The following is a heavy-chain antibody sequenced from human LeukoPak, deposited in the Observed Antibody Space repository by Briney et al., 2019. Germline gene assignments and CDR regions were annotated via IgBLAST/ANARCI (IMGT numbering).Heavy chain of an antibody. J-gene: IGHJ6*03. D-gene: IGHD3-3*01. Sequence: GGSLRLSCAASGFTFSSYSMNWVRQAPGKGLEWVSSISSSSSYIYYADSVKGRFTISRDNAKNSLYLQMNSLRAEDTAVYYCARDPAGDYDFWSILPYNYYYMDVWGKGTTVTVSS. CDR2: ISSSSSYI. CDR3: ARDPAGDYDFWSILPYNYYYMDV. V-gene: IGHV3-21*01. CDR1: GFTFSSYS.